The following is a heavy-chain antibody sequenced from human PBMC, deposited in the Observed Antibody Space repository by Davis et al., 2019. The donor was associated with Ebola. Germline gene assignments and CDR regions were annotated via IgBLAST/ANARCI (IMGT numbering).Heavy chain of an antibody. V-gene: IGHV3-30*02. CDR2: IWSDETKR. CDR3: AKDDFKMIRGVITEIDY. D-gene: IGHD3-10*01. Sequence: GESLKISCAVSGFSLSSYGVHWVRQAPGKGLEWVAVIWSDETKRHYADSVKGRFTISRDNSQNTLYLQMNSLRAEDTAVYYCAKDDFKMIRGVITEIDYWGQGSLVTVSS. J-gene: IGHJ4*02. CDR1: GFSLSSYG.